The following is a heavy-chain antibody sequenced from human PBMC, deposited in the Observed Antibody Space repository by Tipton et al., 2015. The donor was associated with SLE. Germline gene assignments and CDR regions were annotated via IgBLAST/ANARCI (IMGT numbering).Heavy chain of an antibody. D-gene: IGHD3-22*01. CDR1: GFTFSNYG. J-gene: IGHJ4*02. Sequence: SGFTFSNYGMHWVRQAPGKGLEWVAFIRYDGSNKYYADSVKGRFTISRDNAKNSLYLQMNSLRAEDTAVYYCARGGVYYDSSGSPGYWGQGTLVTVSS. CDR2: IRYDGSNK. CDR3: ARGGVYYDSSGSPGY. V-gene: IGHV3-30*12.